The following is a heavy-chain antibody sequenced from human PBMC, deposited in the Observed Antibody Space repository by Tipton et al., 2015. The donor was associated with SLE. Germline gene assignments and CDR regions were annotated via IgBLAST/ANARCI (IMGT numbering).Heavy chain of an antibody. CDR3: ARISSGSYCLDF. V-gene: IGHV3-48*03. J-gene: IGHJ4*02. Sequence: SLRLSCAASGFTFSSYAISWVRQAPGKGLEWVSQISSSGKTTYYTDSVKGRFTISRDNAKNSLYLQMNSLRAGDSGVYYCARISSGSYCLDFWGQGTLVTVSS. D-gene: IGHD3-10*01. CDR1: GFTFSSYA. CDR2: ISSSGKTT.